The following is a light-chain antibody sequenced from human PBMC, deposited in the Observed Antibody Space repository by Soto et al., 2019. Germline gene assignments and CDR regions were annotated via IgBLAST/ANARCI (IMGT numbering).Light chain of an antibody. CDR1: SSNIGGNS. J-gene: IGLJ1*01. Sequence: QSVMTQPPSVSAAPGQRVSISCFGSSSNIGGNSVSWYQQLPGTAPKLLIYDDDKRPSGIPGRFSGSKSGTSATLGITGFQTGDEADYYCGSWDSSLSAYVFGTGAKLTVL. V-gene: IGLV1-51*01. CDR2: DDD. CDR3: GSWDSSLSAYV.